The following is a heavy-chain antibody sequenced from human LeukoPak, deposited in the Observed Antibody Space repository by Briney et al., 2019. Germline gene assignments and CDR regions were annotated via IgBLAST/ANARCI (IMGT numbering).Heavy chain of an antibody. CDR1: GYTLTELS. CDR2: FDPEDGET. D-gene: IGHD4-17*01. Sequence: ASVKVSCKVSGYTLTELSMHWVRQAPGKGLEWMGGFDPEDGETIYAQKFQGRVTMTEDTSTDTAYMELSSLRSEDTAVYYCATREALTVTTLGDYWGQGTLVTASS. V-gene: IGHV1-24*01. CDR3: ATREALTVTTLGDY. J-gene: IGHJ4*02.